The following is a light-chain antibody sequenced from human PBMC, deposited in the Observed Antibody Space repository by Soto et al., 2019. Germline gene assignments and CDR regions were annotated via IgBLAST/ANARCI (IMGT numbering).Light chain of an antibody. J-gene: IGKJ1*01. CDR2: DAS. Sequence: EIVLTQSPGTLSLSPGERATLSCRASQSVSSSYLAWYQQKPGKAPKVLIYDASSWAGGVPSRFTGSGSGTEFTLTINSLQPDDFATYYCQQYSVYWTFGQGTKVDIK. V-gene: IGKV3-20*01. CDR3: QQYSVYWT. CDR1: QSVSSSY.